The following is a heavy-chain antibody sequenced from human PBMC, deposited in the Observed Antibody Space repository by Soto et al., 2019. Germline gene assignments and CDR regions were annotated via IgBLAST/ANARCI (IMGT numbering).Heavy chain of an antibody. CDR3: ARWVEVSLDYFDS. CDR2: IYDGGGT. Sequence: SETLSLTCTVSGGSVSSGSYYWSWIRQVPGKGLEWIGHIYDGGGTYYNPSLKSRVGVLVDTSKNQFSLNLNSVTAADTAVYYCARWVEVSLDYFDSWGQGTPVTVSS. V-gene: IGHV4-31*03. J-gene: IGHJ4*02. CDR1: GGSVSSGSYY. D-gene: IGHD1-20*01.